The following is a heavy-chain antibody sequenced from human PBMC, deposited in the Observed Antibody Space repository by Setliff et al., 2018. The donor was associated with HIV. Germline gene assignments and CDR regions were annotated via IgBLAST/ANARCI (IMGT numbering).Heavy chain of an antibody. J-gene: IGHJ4*02. CDR1: GGSISSSSYY. V-gene: IGHV4-39*07. D-gene: IGHD6-19*01. CDR2: IYYSGST. Sequence: SETLSLTCTVSGGSISSSSYYWGWVRQPPGKGLEWIGSIYYSGSTYYNPSPKSRVTRFVDTSKNQFSLKVRSVTAADTAVYYCARGAIAVGVTSEMYWAQGTLVTVSS. CDR3: ARGAIAVGVTSEMY.